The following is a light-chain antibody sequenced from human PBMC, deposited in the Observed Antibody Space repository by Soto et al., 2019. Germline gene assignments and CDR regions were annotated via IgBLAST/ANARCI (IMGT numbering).Light chain of an antibody. CDR3: TSYVGNDIWV. CDR2: EVT. J-gene: IGLJ3*02. V-gene: IGLV2-8*01. Sequence: QSALTQPPSASGSPGQSVTISCTGTSSDVGAYKYVSWYQQYPGKAPKLMIYEVTKRPSGVPDRFSGSKSGNTASLTVSGLQAEDEADYYCTSYVGNDIWVFGGATKFT. CDR1: SSDVGAYKY.